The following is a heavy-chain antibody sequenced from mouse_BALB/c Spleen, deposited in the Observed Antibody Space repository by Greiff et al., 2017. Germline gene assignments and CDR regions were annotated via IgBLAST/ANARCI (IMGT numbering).Heavy chain of an antibody. CDR2: ISSGGST. Sequence: DVMLVESGGGLVKPGGSLKLSCAASGFTFSSYAMSWVRQTPEKRLEWVASISSGGSTYYPDSVKGRFTISRDNARNILYLQMSSLRSEDTAMYYCAREDGNPIDYAMDYWGQGTSVTVSS. CDR3: AREDGNPIDYAMDY. CDR1: GFTFSSYA. V-gene: IGHV5-6-5*01. J-gene: IGHJ4*01. D-gene: IGHD1-1*01.